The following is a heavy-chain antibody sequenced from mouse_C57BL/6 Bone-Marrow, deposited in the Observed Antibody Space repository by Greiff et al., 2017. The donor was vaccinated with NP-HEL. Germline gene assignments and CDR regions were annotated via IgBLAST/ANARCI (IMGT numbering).Heavy chain of an antibody. CDR2: IRNKANGYTT. J-gene: IGHJ2*01. D-gene: IGHD2-3*01. V-gene: IGHV7-3*01. Sequence: EVKLMESGGGLVQPGGSLSLSCAASGFTFTDYYMSWVRQPPGKALEWLGFIRNKANGYTTEYSASVKGRFTASRDTSQGILYLRMNALRAEDSATYYCAGGGDDGYFDYWGQGTTVTVSS. CDR1: GFTFTDYY. CDR3: AGGGDDGYFDY.